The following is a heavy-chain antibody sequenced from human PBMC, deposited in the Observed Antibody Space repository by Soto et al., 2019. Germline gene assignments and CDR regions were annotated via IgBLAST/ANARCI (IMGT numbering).Heavy chain of an antibody. D-gene: IGHD6-6*01. Sequence: GGSLRLSCAASGFTFDDYAMHWVRQAPGKGLEWVSGISWNSGSIGYADSVKGRFTISRDNAKNSLYLQMNSLRAEDTALYYCAKAVEYSSSSSHFDYWGQGTLVIVSS. CDR2: ISWNSGSI. CDR1: GFTFDDYA. J-gene: IGHJ4*02. V-gene: IGHV3-9*01. CDR3: AKAVEYSSSSSHFDY.